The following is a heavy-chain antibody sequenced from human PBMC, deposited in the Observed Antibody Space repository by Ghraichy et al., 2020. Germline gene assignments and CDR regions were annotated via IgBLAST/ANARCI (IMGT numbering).Heavy chain of an antibody. CDR2: ISPYNGNT. CDR3: ARSGYGGTHPFEY. V-gene: IGHV1-18*04. J-gene: IGHJ4*02. Sequence: GESLNISCKASGYTFTNYDISWVRQAPGQGLEWMGGISPYNGNTNHAQNFQVRLTMTADTSKNTAYMELRGLTSDDTALYYCARSGYGGTHPFEYWGQGTLLTVSS. D-gene: IGHD4-23*01. CDR1: GYTFTNYD.